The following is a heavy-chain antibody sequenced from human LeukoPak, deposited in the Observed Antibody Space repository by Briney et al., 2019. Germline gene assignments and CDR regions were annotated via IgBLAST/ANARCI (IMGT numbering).Heavy chain of an antibody. CDR2: ISAYNGNT. Sequence: ASVKVSCKASGYTFTSYGISWVRQAPGQGLEWMGWISAYNGNTNYAQKLQGRVTMTTDTSTSTAYMELRSLRSDDTAVYYCARDFRAAMVSDWFDPWGQGTLVTDSS. CDR3: ARDFRAAMVSDWFDP. J-gene: IGHJ5*02. V-gene: IGHV1-18*01. CDR1: GYTFTSYG. D-gene: IGHD5-18*01.